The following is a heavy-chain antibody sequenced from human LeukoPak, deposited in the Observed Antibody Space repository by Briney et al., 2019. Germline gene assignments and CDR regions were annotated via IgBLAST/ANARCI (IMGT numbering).Heavy chain of an antibody. J-gene: IGHJ4*02. V-gene: IGHV1-69*06. CDR3: ARVGYDSSGYYFDN. D-gene: IGHD3-22*01. Sequence: SVKVSCKASGGTFSTHPISWVRQAPGQGLEWMGGILPFLGQANFAQTFQDRLTITADKSTTTVYMELSSLRAADTAVYYCARVGYDSSGYYFDNWGQGTLVAVSS. CDR2: ILPFLGQA. CDR1: GGTFSTHP.